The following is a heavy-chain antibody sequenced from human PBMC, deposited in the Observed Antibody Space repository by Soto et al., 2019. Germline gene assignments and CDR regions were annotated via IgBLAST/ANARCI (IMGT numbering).Heavy chain of an antibody. CDR2: IRSKANSYAT. Sequence: PGGSLRLSCAASGFTFSGSAMHWVRQASGKGLEWVGRIRSKANSYATAYAASVKGRFTISRDDSKNTAYLQMNSLKTEDTAVYYCTRNRPDIVVVPAAMGGYYYYYMDVWGKGTTVTVSS. CDR1: GFTFSGSA. V-gene: IGHV3-73*01. CDR3: TRNRPDIVVVPAAMGGYYYYYMDV. J-gene: IGHJ6*03. D-gene: IGHD2-2*01.